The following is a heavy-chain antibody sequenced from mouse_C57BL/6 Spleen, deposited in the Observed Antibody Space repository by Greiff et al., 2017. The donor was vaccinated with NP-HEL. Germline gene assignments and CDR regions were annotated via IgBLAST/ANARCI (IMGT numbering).Heavy chain of an antibody. CDR1: GYSFTSYY. J-gene: IGHJ4*01. Sequence: QVQLQQSGPELVKPGASVKISCKASGYSFTSYYIHWVKQRPGQGLEWIGWIYPGSGNTKYTETFKGKATLTADTASSTAYMQLSSLTSEDSAVYYWASDYYYGSSYGAMDCWRPGTSVTVSS. CDR3: ASDYYYGSSYGAMDC. V-gene: IGHV1-66*01. CDR2: IYPGSGNT. D-gene: IGHD1-1*01.